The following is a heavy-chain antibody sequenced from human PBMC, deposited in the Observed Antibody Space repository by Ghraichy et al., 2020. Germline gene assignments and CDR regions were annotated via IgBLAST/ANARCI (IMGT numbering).Heavy chain of an antibody. CDR2: IWYDGSNK. CDR1: GFTFSSYG. D-gene: IGHD4-17*01. CDR3: ARDQGAVTTIYYFDY. Sequence: GGSLRLSCAASGFTFSSYGMHWVRQAPGKGLEWVAVIWYDGSNKYYADSVKGRFTISRDNSKNTLYLQMNSLRAEDTAVYYCARDQGAVTTIYYFDYWGQGTLVTVSS. J-gene: IGHJ4*02. V-gene: IGHV3-33*01.